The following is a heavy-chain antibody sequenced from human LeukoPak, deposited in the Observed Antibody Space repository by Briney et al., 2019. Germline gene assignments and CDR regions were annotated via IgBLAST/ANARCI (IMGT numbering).Heavy chain of an antibody. V-gene: IGHV3-30-3*01. D-gene: IGHD5-18*01. J-gene: IGHJ6*02. CDR3: ARALPHSYYYYYGMDV. CDR2: ISYEGINN. Sequence: GGSLTLSCAASGFTLRSYAMHWVRQAPGKGLEWVAVISYEGINNYYDDSGKGRFTISRDNSKNTMYLQMNSLRAEDTAVYYCARALPHSYYYYYGMDVWGQGTTVTVSS. CDR1: GFTLRSYA.